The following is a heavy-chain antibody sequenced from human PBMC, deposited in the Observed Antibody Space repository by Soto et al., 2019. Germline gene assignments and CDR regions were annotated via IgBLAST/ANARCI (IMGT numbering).Heavy chain of an antibody. J-gene: IGHJ4*02. D-gene: IGHD3-10*01. V-gene: IGHV3-23*01. Sequence: LQSGGGVVQPGESLRLSCAASGFSLRDHALSWVRQAPGAGLEWVSGISGSEDRTNYADFVRGRFIISKDRAKNTLYLDMSGLRVDDTAVYFCGRTYTGGWGQVTLVTVSS. CDR1: GFSLRDHA. CDR3: GRTYTGG. CDR2: ISGSEDRT.